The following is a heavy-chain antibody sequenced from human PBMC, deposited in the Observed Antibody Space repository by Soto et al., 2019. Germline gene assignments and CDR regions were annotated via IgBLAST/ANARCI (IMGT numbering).Heavy chain of an antibody. D-gene: IGHD7-27*01. CDR3: ARDNSTGVGNYYYGMDV. V-gene: IGHV1-69*13. CDR1: GGTFSSYA. J-gene: IGHJ6*02. Sequence: SVKVSCKASGGTFSSYAISWVRQAPGQGLEWMGGIIPIFGTANYAQKFQGRVTITADESTSTAYMELSSLRSEDTAVYYCARDNSTGVGNYYYGMDVWDQGTTVTVSS. CDR2: IIPIFGTA.